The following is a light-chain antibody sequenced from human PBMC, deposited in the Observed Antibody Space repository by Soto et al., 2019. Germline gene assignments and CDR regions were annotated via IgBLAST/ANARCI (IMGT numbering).Light chain of an antibody. V-gene: IGKV3D-20*02. Sequence: EIVLTQSPGTLSLSPGDRATLSCRVSQTFSSNYLAWYQQKPGQAPRLLIYAASTRATGIPDRFSGSGSGTDFTLTISRLEPEDFAVYYCQQRSNWPWTFGQGTKVDIK. CDR1: QTFSSNY. CDR2: AAS. J-gene: IGKJ1*01. CDR3: QQRSNWPWT.